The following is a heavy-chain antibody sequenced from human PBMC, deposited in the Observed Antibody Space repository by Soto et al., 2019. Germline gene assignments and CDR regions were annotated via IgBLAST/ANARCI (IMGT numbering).Heavy chain of an antibody. J-gene: IGHJ1*01. CDR1: GGTFSSYA. Sequence: QVQLVQSGAEVKKPGSSVKVSGKASGGTFSSYAISWVRQAPGQGLEWMGGIIPIFGTANYAQKFQGRVTITADESTSRAYMELSSLRSEDTAMYYCARGRTKRYFQHWGQGTLVTVSS. CDR2: IIPIFGTA. V-gene: IGHV1-69*01. CDR3: ARGRTKRYFQH.